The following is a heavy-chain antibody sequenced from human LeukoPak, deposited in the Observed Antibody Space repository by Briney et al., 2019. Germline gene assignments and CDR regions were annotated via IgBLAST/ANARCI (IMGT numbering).Heavy chain of an antibody. V-gene: IGHV3-33*01. D-gene: IGHD1-14*01. CDR1: GFTFRNYD. CDR2: IWYDDSKK. J-gene: IGHJ3*02. CDR3: ARGRRSRDAFDI. Sequence: PGRSLRLSCAASGFTFRNYDMHWVRQAPGKGLDWVAVIWYDDSKKYSADSAKGRFTISRDNSKNTLYLQMNSLRDEDTAVYFCARGRRSRDAFDIWGQGTMVIVSS.